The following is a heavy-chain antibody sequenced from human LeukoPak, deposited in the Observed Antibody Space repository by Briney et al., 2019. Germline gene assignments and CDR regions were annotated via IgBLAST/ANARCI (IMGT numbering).Heavy chain of an antibody. J-gene: IGHJ4*02. CDR2: IYYSGST. CDR1: GGSISSYY. Sequence: SETLSLTCSVSGGSISSYYWSWLRQPPGKGLEGIGYIYYSGSTNYNPSLKSRVTISVDTSKNQFSLKLSSVTAADTAVYYCAGRYYYDSSGYPSFDYWGQGTLVTVSS. V-gene: IGHV4-59*01. CDR3: AGRYYYDSSGYPSFDY. D-gene: IGHD3-22*01.